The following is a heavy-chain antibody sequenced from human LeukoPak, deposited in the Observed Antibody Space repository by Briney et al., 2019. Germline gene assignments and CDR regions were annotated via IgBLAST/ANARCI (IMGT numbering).Heavy chain of an antibody. CDR1: GGSISSYY. J-gene: IGHJ3*02. D-gene: IGHD3-10*01. V-gene: IGHV4-59*01. CDR2: IYYSGST. CDR3: ARPYYYGSGSYYEAFDI. Sequence: PSGTLSLTCTVSGGSISSYYWSWIRQPPGKGLEWIGYIYYSGSTNYNPSLKSRVTISVDTSKNQFSLKLSSVTAADTAVYYCARPYYYGSGSYYEAFDIWGQGTMVTVSS.